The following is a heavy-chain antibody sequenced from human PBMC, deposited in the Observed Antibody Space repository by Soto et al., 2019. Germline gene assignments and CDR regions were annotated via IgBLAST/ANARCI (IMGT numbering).Heavy chain of an antibody. D-gene: IGHD3-10*01. Sequence: QVQLQESGPGLVKPSETLSLTCTVSGDSVNTGSYYWSWIRQPPGKGLEWIGYADYSGSTNYNPSLKSRVTISLDTSKNHFSLKLTSVTAADTAVYYCATGRYHYGPEYWGQGTLVTVSS. V-gene: IGHV4-61*01. CDR3: ATGRYHYGPEY. J-gene: IGHJ4*02. CDR1: GDSVNTGSYY. CDR2: ADYSGST.